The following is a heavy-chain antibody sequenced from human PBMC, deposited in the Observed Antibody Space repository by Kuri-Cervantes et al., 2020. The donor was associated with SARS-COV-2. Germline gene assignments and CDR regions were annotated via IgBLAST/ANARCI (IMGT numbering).Heavy chain of an antibody. CDR2: ISSSGSTI. Sequence: GGSLRLSGAAPGFTFSSYEMNWVRQAPGKGLEWVSYISSSGSTIYYADSVKGRFTISRDNSKNTLYLQMNSLRAEDTAVYYCAKDSLRRPFYYYYYYMEVWGKGTTVTVSS. D-gene: IGHD4-17*01. J-gene: IGHJ6*03. V-gene: IGHV3-48*03. CDR1: GFTFSSYE. CDR3: AKDSLRRPFYYYYYYMEV.